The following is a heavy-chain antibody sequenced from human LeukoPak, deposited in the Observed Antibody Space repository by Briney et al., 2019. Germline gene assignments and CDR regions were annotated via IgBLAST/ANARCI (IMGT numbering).Heavy chain of an antibody. Sequence: GGSLRLSCAASGFTFSTYGVYWVRQAPGKGLEWVAVISYDGSNKYYADSVKGRFTISRDNSKNTLYLQMNSLRAEDTAVYYCAKSGYSGYADFDYWGQGTLVTVSS. D-gene: IGHD5-12*01. V-gene: IGHV3-30*18. CDR3: AKSGYSGYADFDY. J-gene: IGHJ4*02. CDR1: GFTFSTYG. CDR2: ISYDGSNK.